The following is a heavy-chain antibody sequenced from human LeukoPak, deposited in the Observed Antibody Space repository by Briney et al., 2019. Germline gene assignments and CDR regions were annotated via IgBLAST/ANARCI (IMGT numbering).Heavy chain of an antibody. CDR3: AKERYILDY. D-gene: IGHD1-14*01. J-gene: IGHJ4*02. Sequence: PGRSLRLSCEASGFIFSRYGMHWVRQAPGKGLEWVALISHDGSKRYCADSVKGRFTISRDNSKNTLYLQMNSLRPEDTAVYFCAKERYILDYWGQGTLVTVSP. V-gene: IGHV3-30*18. CDR1: GFIFSRYG. CDR2: ISHDGSKR.